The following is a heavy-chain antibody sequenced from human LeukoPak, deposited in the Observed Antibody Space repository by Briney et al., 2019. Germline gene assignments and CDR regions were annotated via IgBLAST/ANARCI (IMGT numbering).Heavy chain of an antibody. CDR2: ISSFSNYI. CDR1: GVSFKNVG. J-gene: IGHJ3*02. CDR3: ARRVATARDAFDI. Sequence: GVPLRLSWRVSGVSFKNVGLAGGRKATRKGLEWVSSISSFSNYIYYADSVKGRFTISRDNAKNSLFLHMNSLRAEDTAVYYCARRVATARDAFDIWGQGTMVTVSS. V-gene: IGHV3-21*01. D-gene: IGHD5-12*01.